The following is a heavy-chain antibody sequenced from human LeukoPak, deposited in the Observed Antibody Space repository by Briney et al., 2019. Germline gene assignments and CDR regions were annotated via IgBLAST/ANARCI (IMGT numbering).Heavy chain of an antibody. J-gene: IGHJ4*02. CDR1: GGSFSGYY. Sequence: PSETLSLICAVYGGSFSGYYWSWIRQPPGKGLEWIGEINHSGSTNYNPSLKSRVTISVDTSKNQFSLKLSSVTAADTAVYYCARATMVRGVRYWGQGTLVTVSS. CDR3: ARATMVRGVRY. V-gene: IGHV4-34*01. D-gene: IGHD3-10*01. CDR2: INHSGST.